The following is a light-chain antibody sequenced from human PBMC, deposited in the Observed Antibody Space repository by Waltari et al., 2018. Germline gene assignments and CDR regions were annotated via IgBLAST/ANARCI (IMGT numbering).Light chain of an antibody. Sequence: SYVLTQPPSVSVAPGQTATITCGGNNIGSKSVHWYQQTPGQAPVMVVYHDCDRPSVIPERFSCANSGNTATLTISRVGAGDEADYYCQVWDSSSDHYVFGTGTKVTVL. J-gene: IGLJ1*01. V-gene: IGLV3-21*02. CDR2: HDC. CDR3: QVWDSSSDHYV. CDR1: NIGSKS.